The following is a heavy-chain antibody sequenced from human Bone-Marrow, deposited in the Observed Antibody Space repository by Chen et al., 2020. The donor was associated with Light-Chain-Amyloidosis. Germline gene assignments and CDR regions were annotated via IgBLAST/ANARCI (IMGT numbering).Heavy chain of an antibody. J-gene: IGHJ4*02. CDR3: ARMFGFCSGGSCYSAYFDY. CDR2: MSYSGST. Sequence: QLQLQESGPGLVRPSETLSLTCTVSGGSISINSYYWGWIRQPPGKGLELIGSMSYSGSTYYSPSLKSLVTISVDTPKNQFSLRLNSVTAADTALYYCARMFGFCSGGSCYSAYFDYWGQGALVTVSS. V-gene: IGHV4-39*01. CDR1: GGSISINSYY. D-gene: IGHD2-15*01.